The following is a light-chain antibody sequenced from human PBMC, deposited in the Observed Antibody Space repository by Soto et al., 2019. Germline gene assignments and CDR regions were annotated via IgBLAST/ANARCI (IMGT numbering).Light chain of an antibody. CDR3: SSYTTSSTRV. J-gene: IGLJ1*01. V-gene: IGLV2-14*03. CDR2: EVS. Sequence: QSALAQPASVSGSPGQSITISCTGTSSDVGAYDFVSWYQQHPDKALKLMIFEVSNRPSGVSDRFSGSKSVNTATLTISGLQAEDEADYYCSSYTTSSTRVFGTGTQLTVL. CDR1: SSDVGAYDF.